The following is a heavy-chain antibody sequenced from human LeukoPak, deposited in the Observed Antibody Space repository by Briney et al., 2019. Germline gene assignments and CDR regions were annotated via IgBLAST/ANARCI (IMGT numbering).Heavy chain of an antibody. J-gene: IGHJ4*02. CDR3: ARGPSITMIVVVKELDY. CDR2: MNPNSGNT. CDR1: GYTFTSYD. V-gene: IGHV1-8*01. D-gene: IGHD3-22*01. Sequence: ASVKVSCKASGYTFTSYDINWVRQATGQGLEWMGWMNPNSGNTGYAQKFQGRVTMTRNTSISTAYMELSSLRSEDTAVYYCARGPSITMIVVVKELDYWGQGTLVTVSS.